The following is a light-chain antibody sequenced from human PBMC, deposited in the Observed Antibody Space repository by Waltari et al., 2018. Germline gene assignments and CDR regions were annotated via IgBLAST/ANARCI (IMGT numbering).Light chain of an antibody. J-gene: IGLJ1*01. CDR2: GVN. CDR1: TSDVGAYCF. CDR3: SSYTTSGTLV. V-gene: IGLV2-14*01. Sequence: QSAPTQPASVSGSPGQSITISCTGTTSDVGAYCFVSWHHQYPGKAPTVMIYGVNYRPSGVSNRFSGTKSGNTASLIISGLQADDEADYYCSSYTTSGTLVFGTGTKVTVL.